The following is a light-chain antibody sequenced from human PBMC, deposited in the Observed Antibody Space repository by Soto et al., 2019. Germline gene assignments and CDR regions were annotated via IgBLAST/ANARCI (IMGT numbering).Light chain of an antibody. CDR3: QEYRNDYGT. V-gene: IGKV1-5*03. CDR2: KAS. J-gene: IGKJ1*01. Sequence: QMTQSPATLAASVGDRVSITCRASQSIDTWLAWYQQKPGKAPNLLIYKASRLEGGVSSRFSGSGSGTEFTLTISSLQPEDFGTYYCQEYRNDYGTFGQGTKVDIK. CDR1: QSIDTW.